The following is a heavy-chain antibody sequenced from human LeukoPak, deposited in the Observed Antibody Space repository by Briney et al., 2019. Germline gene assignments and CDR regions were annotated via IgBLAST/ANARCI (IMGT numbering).Heavy chain of an antibody. CDR3: AREKEWLRFRGFDS. CDR1: GGSISSGDSY. J-gene: IGHJ4*02. D-gene: IGHD6-19*01. Sequence: PSETLSLTSTVSGGSISSGDSYWTWIRQHPGKGLEWIGKVFYSGRTYYNPSLESRVSISVDPSNQQFSLRLNSVTAADTAVYYCAREKEWLRFRGFDSWGQGTLVTVSS. V-gene: IGHV4-31*03. CDR2: VFYSGRT.